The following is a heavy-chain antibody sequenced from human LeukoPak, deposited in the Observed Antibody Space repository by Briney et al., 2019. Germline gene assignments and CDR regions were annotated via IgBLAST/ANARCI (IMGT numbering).Heavy chain of an antibody. CDR2: INHSGST. J-gene: IGHJ4*02. V-gene: IGHV4-34*01. CDR1: GGSFSGYY. CDR3: ARAPLRYCSSTSCYTFDY. D-gene: IGHD2-2*02. Sequence: SETLSLTCAVYGGSFSGYYWSWIRQPPGKGLERIGEINHSGSTNYNPSLKSRVTISVDTSKNQFSLKLSSVTAADTAVYYCARAPLRYCSSTSCYTFDYWGQGTLVTVSS.